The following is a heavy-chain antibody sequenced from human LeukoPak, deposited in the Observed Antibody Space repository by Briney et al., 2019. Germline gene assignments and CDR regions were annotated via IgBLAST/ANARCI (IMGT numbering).Heavy chain of an antibody. J-gene: IGHJ4*02. CDR2: ILIGDSDT. Sequence: GEPLKISCEGSGYRFSDYWIGWVRQMPDKGLEWMGIILIGDSDTRYSPSFQGQVTISADKSISTASLQWSSLRASDTAMYYCARLVPSYDSNGYFDYWGQGTLLTVSS. CDR3: ARLVPSYDSNGYFDY. CDR1: GYRFSDYW. D-gene: IGHD3-22*01. V-gene: IGHV5-51*01.